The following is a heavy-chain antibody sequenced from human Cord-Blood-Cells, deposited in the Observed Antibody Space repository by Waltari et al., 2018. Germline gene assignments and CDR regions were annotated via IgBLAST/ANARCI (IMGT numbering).Heavy chain of an antibody. CDR1: AFLFSSSC. D-gene: IGHD1-26*01. V-gene: IGHV3-30*02. Sequence: QVQLVESGGGVVQPGGSLRLSCAASAFLFSSSCLHWVPQAPGKGLEWVAFIRYDGSNKYYADSVKGRFTISRDNSKNTLYLQMNSLRAEDTAVYYCAKDSESGSYFGDYYYYYGMDVWGQGTTVTVSS. CDR2: IRYDGSNK. CDR3: AKDSESGSYFGDYYYYYGMDV. J-gene: IGHJ6*02.